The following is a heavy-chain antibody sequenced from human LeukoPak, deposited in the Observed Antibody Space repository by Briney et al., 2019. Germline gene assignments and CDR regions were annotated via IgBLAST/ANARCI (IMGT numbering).Heavy chain of an antibody. Sequence: GGSLRLSCAASGFTLNKAWMSWVRLAPGKGLEWVGRIKNKGDGGTTDYAAPVKGRFTVSRDDSKSTLYLQMNSLKTEDTAVYYCTTSGTPFEYWGQGTLVTVSS. D-gene: IGHD3-10*01. V-gene: IGHV3-15*01. CDR3: TTSGTPFEY. CDR2: IKNKGDGGTT. CDR1: GFTLNKAW. J-gene: IGHJ4*02.